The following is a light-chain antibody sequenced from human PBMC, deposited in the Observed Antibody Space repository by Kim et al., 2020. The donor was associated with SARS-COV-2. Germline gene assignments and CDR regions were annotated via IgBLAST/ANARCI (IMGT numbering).Light chain of an antibody. Sequence: EIVLTQSPGTLSLSPGERATLSCRASQSVSSFYLAWYQQKPGQGPRLLIHGASSRATGIPDRFSGSGSGTDFTLTISRLEPEDFAVYYCQQYGISPYTFGQGTKLEI. J-gene: IGKJ2*01. CDR3: QQYGISPYT. V-gene: IGKV3-20*01. CDR2: GAS. CDR1: QSVSSFY.